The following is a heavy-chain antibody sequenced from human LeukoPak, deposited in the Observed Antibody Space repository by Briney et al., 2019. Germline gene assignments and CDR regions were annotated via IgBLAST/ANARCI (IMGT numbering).Heavy chain of an antibody. CDR1: GGSISSSSYY. D-gene: IGHD2-15*01. J-gene: IGHJ5*02. V-gene: IGHV4-39*07. CDR3: ARSGGVVAVHHLGYFDP. Sequence: SETLSLTCTVSGGSISSSSYYWGWIRQPPGKGLEWIGSIYYSGSTYYNPSLKSRVTISVDTSKNQFSLKLSSVTAADTAVYYCARSGGVVAVHHLGYFDPWGQGTLVTVSS. CDR2: IYYSGST.